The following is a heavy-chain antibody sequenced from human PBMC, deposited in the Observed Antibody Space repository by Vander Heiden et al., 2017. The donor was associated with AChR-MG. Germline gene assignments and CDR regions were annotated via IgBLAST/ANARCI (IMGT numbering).Heavy chain of an antibody. CDR2: IRYDGSNK. Sequence: QVQLVESGGGVVQPGGSLRLSCAAPGFTFRSYGMHWVRQAPGKGLEWVAFIRYDGSNKYYADSVKGRFTISRDNSKNTLYLQMNSLRAEDTAVYYCAKVTTPYSSGPGFDPWGQGTLVTVSS. CDR3: AKVTTPYSSGPGFDP. V-gene: IGHV3-30*02. J-gene: IGHJ5*02. CDR1: GFTFRSYG. D-gene: IGHD6-25*01.